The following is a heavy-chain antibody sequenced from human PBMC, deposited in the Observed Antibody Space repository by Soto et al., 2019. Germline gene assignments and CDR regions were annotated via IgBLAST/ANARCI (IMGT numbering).Heavy chain of an antibody. CDR3: AKDRVGGTFYTPLGF. CDR2: ITYDGSNK. V-gene: IGHV3-30*18. D-gene: IGHD3-10*01. Sequence: SGGSLRLSCQASGFNFDNYGMHWVRQAPGKGLEWVAVITYDGSNKYYADSVKGRFTISRDNSKNTLSLHLNTLKPEDTAVYHCAKDRVGGTFYTPLGFRGQGTLVTVSS. J-gene: IGHJ4*02. CDR1: GFNFDNYG.